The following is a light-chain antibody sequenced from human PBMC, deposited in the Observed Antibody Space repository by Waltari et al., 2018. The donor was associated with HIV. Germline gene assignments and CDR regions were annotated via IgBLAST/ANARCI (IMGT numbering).Light chain of an antibody. J-gene: IGLJ2*01. CDR1: RSNIRSTS. CDR3: AAWDDSLNGPV. CDR2: SNN. Sequence: QSVLTQPPSASGTPGQRVTLSCYGRRSNIRSTSVTWYQQLPGTAPKILIYSNNQRPSGVPDRFSGSKSGTSASLAISGLQSEDEADYYCAAWDDSLNGPVFGGGTKLTVL. V-gene: IGLV1-44*01.